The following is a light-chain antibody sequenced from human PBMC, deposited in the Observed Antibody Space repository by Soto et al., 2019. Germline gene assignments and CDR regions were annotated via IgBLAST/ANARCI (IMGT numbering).Light chain of an antibody. V-gene: IGKV1-5*03. Sequence: DIQMTQSPATLSASVGDRVTITWRASQSISSWLAWYQQKQGKAPKLLIYKASSLESGVPSRFSGSGYGTEFTLTISSLQTDDFATYYCQHYNSYSEAFGQGTKVDIK. CDR2: KAS. J-gene: IGKJ1*01. CDR1: QSISSW. CDR3: QHYNSYSEA.